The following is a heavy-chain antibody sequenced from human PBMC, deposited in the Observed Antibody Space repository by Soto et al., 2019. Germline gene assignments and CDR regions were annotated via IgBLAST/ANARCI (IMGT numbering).Heavy chain of an antibody. Sequence: PERSRRLPCAASACTLSSQAMPLCRQLHEKEMEWVSVISVSGARTYYAGSVKGRFTVSRDNSNYTLYRQMNGLRADDTAVYYCAHTPGMVRGVSDHYHHHYTYVSAKRANVTVSS. CDR3: AHTPGMVRGVSDHYHHHYTYV. CDR2: ISVSGART. V-gene: IGHV3-23*01. CDR1: ACTLSSQA. J-gene: IGHJ6*03. D-gene: IGHD3-10*01.